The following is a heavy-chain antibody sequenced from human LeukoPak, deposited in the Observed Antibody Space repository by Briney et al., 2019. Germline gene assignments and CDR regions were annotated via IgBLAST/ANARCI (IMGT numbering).Heavy chain of an antibody. Sequence: GGSLRLSCAASGFTFSDYYMSWIRQAPGKGLEWVSYISSSSSYTNYADSVKGRFTISRDNAKNSLYLQMNSLRAEDTAVYYCARDFGANNWFDPWGQGSLVTVSS. CDR1: GFTFSDYY. V-gene: IGHV3-11*06. J-gene: IGHJ5*02. CDR3: ARDFGANNWFDP. D-gene: IGHD3-10*01. CDR2: ISSSSSYT.